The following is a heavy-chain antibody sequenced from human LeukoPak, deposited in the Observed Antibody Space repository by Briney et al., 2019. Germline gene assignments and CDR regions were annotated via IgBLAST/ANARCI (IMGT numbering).Heavy chain of an antibody. CDR2: IYYSGST. D-gene: IGHD3-10*01. V-gene: IGHV4-59*01. Sequence: PSETLSLTCTVSGGSISSYYWSWIRQPPGKGLEWIGYIYYSGSTNYNPSLKSRVTISVDTSKNQFSLKLSSVTAADTAVYYCAREVRGSGSYIDYWGQGTLVTVSS. CDR1: GGSISSYY. CDR3: AREVRGSGSYIDY. J-gene: IGHJ4*02.